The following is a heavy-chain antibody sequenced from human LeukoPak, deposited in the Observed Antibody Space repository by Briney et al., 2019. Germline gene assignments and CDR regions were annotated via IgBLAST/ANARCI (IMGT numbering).Heavy chain of an antibody. J-gene: IGHJ3*02. D-gene: IGHD5-18*01. V-gene: IGHV1-18*01. CDR3: ARDYTAMASPEAFDI. CDR2: ISAYNGNT. CDR1: GGTFSSYT. Sequence: AASVKVSCKASGGTFSSYTISWVRQAPGQGLEWMGWISAYNGNTNYAQKLQGRVTMTTDTSTSTAYMELRSLRSDDTAVYYCARDYTAMASPEAFDIWGQGTMVTVSS.